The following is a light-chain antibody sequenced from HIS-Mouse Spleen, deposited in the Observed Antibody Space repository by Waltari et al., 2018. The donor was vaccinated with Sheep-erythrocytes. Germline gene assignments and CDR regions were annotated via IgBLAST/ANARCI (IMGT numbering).Light chain of an antibody. CDR2: DVS. CDR1: SSYVGSYNL. V-gene: IGLV2-23*02. J-gene: IGLJ1*01. CDR3: CSYAGSYNHV. Sequence: QSALTQPASVSGSPGQSITIPCSGTSSYVGSYNLVSWYQQHPGKAPKLMIYDVSKRPSGVPDRFSGSKSGNTASLTISGLQAEDEADYYCCSYAGSYNHVFATGTKVTVL.